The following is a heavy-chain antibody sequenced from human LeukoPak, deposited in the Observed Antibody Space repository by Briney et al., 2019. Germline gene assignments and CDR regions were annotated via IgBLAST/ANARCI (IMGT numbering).Heavy chain of an antibody. CDR2: VHYSGST. CDR1: GGTISSYY. J-gene: IGHJ4*02. CDR3: ARWYSSGWAFDY. Sequence: PSETLSLTCTVSGGTISSYYWNWIGQPPGKGLEWIGYVHYSGSTKYNPSLKSRVTISVDTSKNQFSLKLSSVIAADTAVYYCARWYSSGWAFDYWGQGTLVTVSS. D-gene: IGHD6-19*01. V-gene: IGHV4-59*08.